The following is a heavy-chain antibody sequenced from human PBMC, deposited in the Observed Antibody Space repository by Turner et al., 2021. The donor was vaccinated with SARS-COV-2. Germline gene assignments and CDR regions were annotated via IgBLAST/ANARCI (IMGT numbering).Heavy chain of an antibody. D-gene: IGHD6-19*01. CDR2: ISSVGNNQ. CDR1: GFTFSNYA. J-gene: IGHJ4*02. CDR3: ARDRITVAGNLDH. V-gene: IGHV3-30-3*01. Sequence: QVLLVESGGGVVQTGRSLRLSCAASGFTFSNYAMHWVRQAPGKGLEWVAVISSVGNNQHYADSVKGRFTVSRDDSKNSLYLQINSLRAEDTGVYYCARDRITVAGNLDHWGQGTLVTVSS.